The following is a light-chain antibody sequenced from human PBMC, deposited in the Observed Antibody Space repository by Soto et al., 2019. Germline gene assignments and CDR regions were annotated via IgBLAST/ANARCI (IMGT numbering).Light chain of an antibody. V-gene: IGLV2-14*02. J-gene: IGLJ1*01. CDR1: SSDVGGSGL. CDR2: EGF. Sequence: QSALTQPASVSGSPGQSITISCTGTSSDVGGSGLVSWYQFHPGKAPKLLIFEGFKRPSGVSNRFSGSKSGSTASLTISGLQPEDEAEYYCNSYSSTNFYVFGTGTKLTVL. CDR3: NSYSSTNFYV.